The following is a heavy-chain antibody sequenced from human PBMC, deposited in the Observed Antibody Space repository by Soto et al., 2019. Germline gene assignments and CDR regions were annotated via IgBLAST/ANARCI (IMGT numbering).Heavy chain of an antibody. V-gene: IGHV4-59*01. D-gene: IGHD3-22*01. CDR3: ARVSDSSGLHFDY. Sequence: KTSETLSLTCTVSGGSISGYYWSWIRQPPGKGLEWIGYIYYSGSTNYNPSLKSRVTISVDTSKNQFSLKLSSVTAADTAVYYCARVSDSSGLHFDYWGQGTLVTVSS. J-gene: IGHJ4*02. CDR1: GGSISGYY. CDR2: IYYSGST.